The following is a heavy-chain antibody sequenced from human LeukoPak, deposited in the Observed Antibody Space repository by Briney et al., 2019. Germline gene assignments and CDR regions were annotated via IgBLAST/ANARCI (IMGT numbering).Heavy chain of an antibody. CDR1: GYTFTSYA. CDR3: ARGHSYYYDSSGYSPPLDY. CDR2: INTNTGNP. V-gene: IGHV7-4-1*02. J-gene: IGHJ4*02. Sequence: ASVKVSCKASGYTFTSYAMNWVRQAPGQGLEWMGWINTNTGNPTYAQGFSGRFVFSLDTSVSTAYLQISSLKAEDTAVYYCARGHSYYYDSSGYSPPLDYWGQGTLVTVSS. D-gene: IGHD3-22*01.